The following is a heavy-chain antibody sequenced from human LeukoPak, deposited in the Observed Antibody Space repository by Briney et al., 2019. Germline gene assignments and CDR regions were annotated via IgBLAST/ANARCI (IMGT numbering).Heavy chain of an antibody. Sequence: PGGSPRLSCAASGFTFSSYGMHWVRQAPGKGLEWVAFIRYDGSNKYYADSVKGRFTISRDNSKNTLYLQMNSLRAEDTAVYYCAKDPSLWFGESLTYYFDYWGQGTLVTVSS. CDR1: GFTFSSYG. CDR3: AKDPSLWFGESLTYYFDY. CDR2: IRYDGSNK. J-gene: IGHJ4*02. D-gene: IGHD3-10*01. V-gene: IGHV3-30*02.